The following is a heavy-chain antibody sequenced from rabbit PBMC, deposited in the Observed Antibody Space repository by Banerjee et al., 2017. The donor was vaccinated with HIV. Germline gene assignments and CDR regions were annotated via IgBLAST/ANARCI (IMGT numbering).Heavy chain of an antibody. CDR3: ARTDYAGAGYGMPFKL. CDR1: GFSFSSSYW. Sequence: QEQLEESGGDLVKPEGSLTLTCTASGFSFSSSYWISWVRQAPGKGLEWIACIYTGSSGSTYYASWAKGRFTISRTSSTTLTLQMTSLTAADTATYFCARTDYAGAGYGMPFKLWGPGTLVTVS. J-gene: IGHJ4*01. V-gene: IGHV1S45*01. D-gene: IGHD4-2*01. CDR2: IYTGSSGST.